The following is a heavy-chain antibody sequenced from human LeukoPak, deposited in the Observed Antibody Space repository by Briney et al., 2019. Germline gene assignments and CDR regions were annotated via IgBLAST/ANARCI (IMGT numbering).Heavy chain of an antibody. CDR2: INPDNGGT. J-gene: IGHJ4*02. CDR3: ARALGRSGWNHFDY. D-gene: IGHD6-19*01. V-gene: IGHV1-2*06. CDR1: GFTFTGYY. Sequence: ASVTVSCKASGFTFTGYYMHWVRQAPGQGLEWMGRINPDNGGTNYAQKFQGRVTMTRDTSISTAYMELSRLTSDDTAVYYCARALGRSGWNHFDYWGQGTLVTVSS.